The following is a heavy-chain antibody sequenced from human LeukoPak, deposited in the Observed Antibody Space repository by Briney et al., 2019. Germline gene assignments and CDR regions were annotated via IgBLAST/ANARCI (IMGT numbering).Heavy chain of an antibody. CDR3: TRITMVRGVIQFDY. V-gene: IGHV3-49*03. CDR1: GFTFGDYA. Sequence: PGGSLRLSCTASGFTFGDYAMSWFRQAPGKGLEWVGFIRSKAYGGTTEYAASVKGRFTISRDDSKSIAYLQMNSLKTEDTAVYYCTRITMVRGVIQFDYWGQGTLVTVSS. CDR2: IRSKAYGGTT. D-gene: IGHD3-10*01. J-gene: IGHJ4*02.